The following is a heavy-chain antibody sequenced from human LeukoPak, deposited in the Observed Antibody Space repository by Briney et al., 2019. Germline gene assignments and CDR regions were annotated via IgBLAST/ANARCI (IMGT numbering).Heavy chain of an antibody. Sequence: GASVKVSCEASGGTFSSYTISWVRQAPGQGLEWMGRIIPILGIANYAQKFQGRVTITADKSTSTAYMELSSLRSEDTAVYYCARDDPDYSSFDPWGQGTLVTVSS. V-gene: IGHV1-69*04. CDR3: ARDDPDYSSFDP. J-gene: IGHJ5*02. D-gene: IGHD4-11*01. CDR2: IIPILGIA. CDR1: GGTFSSYT.